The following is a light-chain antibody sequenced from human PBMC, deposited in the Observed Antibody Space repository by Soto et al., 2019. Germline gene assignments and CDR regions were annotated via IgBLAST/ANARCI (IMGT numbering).Light chain of an antibody. J-gene: IGKJ4*01. CDR2: AAS. V-gene: IGKV1-39*01. CDR3: QQANSFPLT. Sequence: DIQMTQSPSSLSASVGDRVTITCRASQGISTYLNWYQQKPGKAPKLLIYAASSLQSGVPSRFSGSGSETDFTLTISSLQPEDFATYSCQQANSFPLTFGGGTKVDIK. CDR1: QGISTY.